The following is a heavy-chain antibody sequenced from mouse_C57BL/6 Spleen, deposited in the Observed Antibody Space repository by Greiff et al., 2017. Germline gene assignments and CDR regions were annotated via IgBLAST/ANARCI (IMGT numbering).Heavy chain of an antibody. CDR2: ISSGSSTI. J-gene: IGHJ1*03. Sequence: EVMLVESGGGLVKPGGSLKLSCAASGFTFSDYGMHWVRQAPEKGLEWVAYISSGSSTIYYADTVKGRFTISRDNAKNTLFLQMTRLRSKDTAMYYCARIAIYDYCSSYWYFDVWGTGTTVTVSS. D-gene: IGHD1-1*01. CDR1: GFTFSDYG. CDR3: ARIAIYDYCSSYWYFDV. V-gene: IGHV5-17*01.